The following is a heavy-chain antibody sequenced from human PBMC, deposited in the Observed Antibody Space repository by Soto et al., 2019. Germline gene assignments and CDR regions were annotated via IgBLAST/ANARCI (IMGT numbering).Heavy chain of an antibody. CDR2: INPSDGSI. CDR1: GYTLTRYY. V-gene: IGHV1-46*01. Sequence: QVQLVQSGAEVKKPGASVKVSCKASGYTLTRYYMHWVRQAPGQGLEWMGIINPSDGSISYAQKFQGRVNMTSDTSTRAVYMELSSLRSEDTAVYYCARDLTREGDYFDTSGYYLDSWGQGTLVTVSS. CDR3: ARDLTREGDYFDTSGYYLDS. J-gene: IGHJ4*02. D-gene: IGHD3-22*01.